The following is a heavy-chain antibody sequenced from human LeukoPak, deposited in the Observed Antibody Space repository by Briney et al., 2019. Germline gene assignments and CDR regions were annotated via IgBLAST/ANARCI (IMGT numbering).Heavy chain of an antibody. D-gene: IGHD3-22*01. CDR3: ARLEPYYYDSSDPTTFDY. Sequence: TTSETLSLTCAVYGGSFSGYYWGWIRQPPGKGLEWIGSIYYSGSTYYNPSLKSRVTISVDTSKNQFSLKLSSVTAADTAVYYCARLEPYYYDSSDPTTFDYWGQGTLVTVSS. J-gene: IGHJ4*02. CDR1: GGSFSGYY. V-gene: IGHV4-39*01. CDR2: IYYSGST.